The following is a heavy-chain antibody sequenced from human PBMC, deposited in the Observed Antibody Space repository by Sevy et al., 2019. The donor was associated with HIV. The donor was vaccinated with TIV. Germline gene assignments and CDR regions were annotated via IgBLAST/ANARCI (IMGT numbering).Heavy chain of an antibody. CDR3: ARGGGDYDHYYYYGMDV. CDR2: IIPILGIA. V-gene: IGHV1-69*04. D-gene: IGHD4-17*01. J-gene: IGHJ6*02. Sequence: ASAKVSCKASGGTFSSYAISWVRQAPGQGLEWMGRIIPILGIANYAQKFQGRVTITADKSTSTAYMELSSLRSEDTAVYYCARGGGDYDHYYYYGMDVWGQGTTVTVSS. CDR1: GGTFSSYA.